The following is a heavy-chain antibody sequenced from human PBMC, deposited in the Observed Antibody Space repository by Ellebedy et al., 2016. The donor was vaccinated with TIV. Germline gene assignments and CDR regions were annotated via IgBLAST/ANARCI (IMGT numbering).Heavy chain of an antibody. Sequence: SETLSLXXAVYGESFSGFYWSWIRQPPGKGLEWLGEINHSGSSNYNPSLKSRVAVSVDTSKNQFSLKLSSVSVADTAVYYCAKENNIVVSARFDPWGQGILVTVSS. CDR3: AKENNIVVSARFDP. D-gene: IGHD2/OR15-2a*01. CDR2: INHSGSS. CDR1: GESFSGFY. V-gene: IGHV4-34*01. J-gene: IGHJ5*02.